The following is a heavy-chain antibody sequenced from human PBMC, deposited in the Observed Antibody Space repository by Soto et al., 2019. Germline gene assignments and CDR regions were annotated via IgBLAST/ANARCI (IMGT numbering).Heavy chain of an antibody. CDR2: INPSGGTT. Sequence: QVHLVQSGAEVKRPGASVKVSCKASGYPFSNYYLHWVRQAPGQRLEWLGIINPSGGTTDYPQRFKGRVTMTSDTSTNTVYMEVTGLRSEDTAVYYCAREPRESYYFDYWGQGTLVTVSS. J-gene: IGHJ4*02. D-gene: IGHD3-10*01. CDR3: AREPRESYYFDY. V-gene: IGHV1-46*01. CDR1: GYPFSNYY.